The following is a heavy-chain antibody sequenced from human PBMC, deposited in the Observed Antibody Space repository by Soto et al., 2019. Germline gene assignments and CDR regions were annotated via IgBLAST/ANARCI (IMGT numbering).Heavy chain of an antibody. D-gene: IGHD4-4*01. Sequence: QVQLVQSGAEMKEPGSSVKVSCKTSGGTFSSSAISWLRQAPGQGLEWMGGIIPLFRTPDYAQKFQGRVTIAADESTSTAYLELSSLRSEDTAVYYCARDNDRLQFGGNYYCVLDVRRQGTTITVS. CDR3: ARDNDRLQFGGNYYCVLDV. CDR1: GGTFSSSA. V-gene: IGHV1-69*12. J-gene: IGHJ6*02. CDR2: IIPLFRTP.